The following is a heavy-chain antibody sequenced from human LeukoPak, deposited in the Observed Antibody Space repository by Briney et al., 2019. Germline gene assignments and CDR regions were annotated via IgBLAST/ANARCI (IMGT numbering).Heavy chain of an antibody. CDR3: ASHLQRAGAFDI. CDR2: IYYSGST. D-gene: IGHD4-11*01. V-gene: IGHV4-39*01. Sequence: SETLSLTCTVSGGSISSSSYYWGWIRQPPGKGLEWIGSIYYSGSTYYNPSLKSRVTISVDTSKNQFSLKLSSVTAADTAVYYCASHLQRAGAFDIWGQGTMVTVSS. CDR1: GGSISSSSYY. J-gene: IGHJ3*02.